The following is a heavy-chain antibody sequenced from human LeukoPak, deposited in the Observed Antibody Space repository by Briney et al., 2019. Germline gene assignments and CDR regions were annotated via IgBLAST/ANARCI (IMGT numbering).Heavy chain of an antibody. J-gene: IGHJ4*02. Sequence: PSETLSLTCTVSGGSISSYYWSWIRQPPGKGLEWIGEINHSGSTDYNPSLKSRVTISVDTSKNQFSLKLSSVTAADTAVYNCARGGTRITMVRGVIALDYWGQGTLVTVSS. CDR1: GGSISSYY. CDR2: INHSGST. CDR3: ARGGTRITMVRGVIALDY. D-gene: IGHD3-10*01. V-gene: IGHV4-34*01.